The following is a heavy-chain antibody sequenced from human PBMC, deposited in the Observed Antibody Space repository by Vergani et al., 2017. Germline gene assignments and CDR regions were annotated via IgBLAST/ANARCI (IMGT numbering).Heavy chain of an antibody. J-gene: IGHJ4*02. D-gene: IGHD3-22*01. CDR2: ISAYNGNT. V-gene: IGHV1-18*04. CDR1: GYTFTSYD. Sequence: QVQLVQSGAEVKKPGASVKVSCKASGYTFTSYDMHWVRQAPGQGLEWMGWISAYNGNTNYAQKLQGRVTMTTDTATSTAYMELRSLRSDDTAVYYCARDSFNYYETDYFDYWGQGTLVTVSS. CDR3: ARDSFNYYETDYFDY.